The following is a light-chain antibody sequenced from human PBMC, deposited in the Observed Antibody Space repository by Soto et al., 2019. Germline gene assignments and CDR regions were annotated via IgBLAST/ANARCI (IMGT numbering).Light chain of an antibody. CDR3: QSYDSSLSGSYV. Sequence: HSALTQPPSVSGAAGQMVTISCTGSSSNIGAGYDVHWYQQLPGTAPKLLIYGNSNRPSGVPDRFSGSKSGTSASLAITGLQAEDEADYYCQSYDSSLSGSYVFGTGTKVTVL. CDR2: GNS. V-gene: IGLV1-40*01. CDR1: SSNIGAGYD. J-gene: IGLJ1*01.